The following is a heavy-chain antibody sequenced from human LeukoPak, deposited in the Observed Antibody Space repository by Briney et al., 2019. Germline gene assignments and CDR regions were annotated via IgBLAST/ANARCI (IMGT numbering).Heavy chain of an antibody. D-gene: IGHD4-23*01. CDR1: GGSFSGYY. Sequence: SSETLSLTCAVYGGSFSGYYWSWIRQPPGKGLEWIGEINHSGSTNYNPSLKSRVTISVDTSKNQFSLKLSSVTAADTAVYYCVGIRWLYNWFDPWGQGTLVTVSS. V-gene: IGHV4-34*01. J-gene: IGHJ5*02. CDR3: VGIRWLYNWFDP. CDR2: INHSGST.